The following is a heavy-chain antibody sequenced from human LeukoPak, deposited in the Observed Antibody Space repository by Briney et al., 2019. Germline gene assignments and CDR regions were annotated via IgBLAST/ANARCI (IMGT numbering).Heavy chain of an antibody. Sequence: SGGSLRLSCAASGFTFSNYAMNWVRQAPGKGLEWVSAISGSGGSTYYADSVKGRFTISRDNSKNTLYLQMNSLRAEDTAVYYCAKYRITMIVVGGAFDIWGQGTMVTVSS. V-gene: IGHV3-23*01. CDR2: ISGSGGST. CDR3: AKYRITMIVVGGAFDI. D-gene: IGHD3-22*01. CDR1: GFTFSNYA. J-gene: IGHJ3*02.